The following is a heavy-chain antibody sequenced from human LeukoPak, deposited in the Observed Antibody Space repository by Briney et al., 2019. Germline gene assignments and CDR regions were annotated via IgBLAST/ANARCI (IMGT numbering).Heavy chain of an antibody. J-gene: IGHJ3*02. CDR3: ARVWSSSTLDAFDI. D-gene: IGHD2-2*01. CDR2: INPNSGGT. V-gene: IGHV1-2*02. Sequence: GASVKVSCKTSGYTFTGYYMHWLRPAPGQRLDWIGWINPNSGGTNYAQKFQGRVTMTRDTSISTTYMELSRLRSDDTAVYYCARVWSSSTLDAFDIWGQGTMVTVSS. CDR1: GYTFTGYY.